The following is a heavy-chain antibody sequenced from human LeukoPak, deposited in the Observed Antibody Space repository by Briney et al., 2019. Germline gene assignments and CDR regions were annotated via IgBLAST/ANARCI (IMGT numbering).Heavy chain of an antibody. V-gene: IGHV3-21*01. CDR2: ISSSSSYI. CDR1: GFTFSSYS. J-gene: IGHJ4*02. Sequence: GGSLRLSCAASGFTFSSYSMNWVRQAPGKGLEWVSSISSSSSYIYYADSVKGRFTISRDNAKNSLCLQMNSLRAEDTAVYYCARAWASRSGWPFDYWGQGTLVTVSS. CDR3: ARAWASRSGWPFDY. D-gene: IGHD6-19*01.